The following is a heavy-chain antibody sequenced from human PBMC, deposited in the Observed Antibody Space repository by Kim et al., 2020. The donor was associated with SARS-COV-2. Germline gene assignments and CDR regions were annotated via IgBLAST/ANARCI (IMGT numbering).Heavy chain of an antibody. J-gene: IGHJ4*02. Sequence: SETLSLTCAVYGGSFSGYYWSWIRQPPGKGLEWIGEINHSGSTNYNPSLKSRVTISVDTSKNQFSLKLSSVTAADTAVYYCARGRGLLWFGELLAPPRESRSLFDYWGQGTLVTVSS. V-gene: IGHV4-34*01. CDR1: GGSFSGYY. CDR2: INHSGST. CDR3: ARGRGLLWFGELLAPPRESRSLFDY. D-gene: IGHD3-10*01.